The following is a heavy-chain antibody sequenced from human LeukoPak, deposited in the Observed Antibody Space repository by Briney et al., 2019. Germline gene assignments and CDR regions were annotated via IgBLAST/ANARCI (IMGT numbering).Heavy chain of an antibody. D-gene: IGHD6-13*01. Sequence: GGSLRLSCAASGFTFSSYSMSWVRQAPGKGLEWVSSISSSSSYIYYADSVKGRFTISRDNSKNTLYLQMNSLRAEDTAVYYCARVGQQLGDYWGQGTLVTVPS. CDR3: ARVGQQLGDY. V-gene: IGHV3-21*01. CDR1: GFTFSSYS. CDR2: ISSSSSYI. J-gene: IGHJ4*02.